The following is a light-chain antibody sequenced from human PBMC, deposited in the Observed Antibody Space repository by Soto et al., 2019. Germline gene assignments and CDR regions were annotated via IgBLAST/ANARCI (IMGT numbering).Light chain of an antibody. V-gene: IGKV3-20*01. CDR3: QQYGSSPET. Sequence: EIVLTQSPGTLSLSPGDIATLSCRAIQSVSSSYLAWYQQKPGQAPRLLIYGASSRATGIPDRFSGSGSGTDFTLTISRLEPEDFAVYYCQQYGSSPETFGQGTKV. CDR1: QSVSSSY. CDR2: GAS. J-gene: IGKJ1*01.